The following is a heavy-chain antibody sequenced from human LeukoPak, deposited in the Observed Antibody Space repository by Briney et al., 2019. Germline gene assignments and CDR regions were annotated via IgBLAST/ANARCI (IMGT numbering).Heavy chain of an antibody. J-gene: IGHJ4*02. CDR2: IYSGGST. CDR3: AREGNYGDYYFDY. Sequence: GGSLRLSCAASGFTVSSNYMSWVRQAPGKGLEWVSVIYSGGSTYYADSVKGRFTISRDNSKNTLYLQMNSLRAEDTAVYYCAREGNYGDYYFDYWGQGTLVTVSS. CDR1: GFTVSSNY. D-gene: IGHD4-17*01. V-gene: IGHV3-53*01.